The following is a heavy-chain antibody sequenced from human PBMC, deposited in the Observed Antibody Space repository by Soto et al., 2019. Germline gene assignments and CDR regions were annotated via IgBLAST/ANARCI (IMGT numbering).Heavy chain of an antibody. CDR2: IYSGGST. D-gene: IGHD6-13*01. Sequence: GGSLRLSCAASGFTFSSYSMNWVRQAPGKGLEWVSVIYSGGSTYYADSVKGRFTISRDNSKNTLYLQMTRLRAEDTAVYYCASLYGYTSSWGQRTLVTVSS. V-gene: IGHV3-66*01. J-gene: IGHJ4*02. CDR3: ASLYGYTSS. CDR1: GFTFSSYS.